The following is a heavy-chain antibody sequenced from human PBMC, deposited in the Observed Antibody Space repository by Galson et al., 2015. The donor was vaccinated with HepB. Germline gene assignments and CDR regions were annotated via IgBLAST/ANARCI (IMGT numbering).Heavy chain of an antibody. CDR3: AIVGYSGGTWYSDYYGMDV. J-gene: IGHJ6*02. CDR1: GFIFSSHA. CDR2: ISYEGSDK. D-gene: IGHD2-15*01. V-gene: IGHV3-30*04. Sequence: SLRLSCAASGFIFSSHAMHWARQAPGKGLEWVALISYEGSDKYYADSVKGRFTISRDNSKNTLYLQMNSLGGEDTAVYYCAIVGYSGGTWYSDYYGMDVWGQGTTVTVSS.